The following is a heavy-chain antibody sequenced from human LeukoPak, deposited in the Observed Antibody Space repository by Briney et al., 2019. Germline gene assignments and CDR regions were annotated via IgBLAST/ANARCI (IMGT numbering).Heavy chain of an antibody. V-gene: IGHV3-21*01. CDR1: GFTFSSYS. CDR3: ARVLRAPYCGGDCPTTDY. Sequence: PGGSLRLSCAASGFTFSSYSMNWVRQAPGKGLEWVSSVSSSSSYIYYADSVKGRFTISRDNAKNSLYLQMNSLRAEDTAVYYCARVLRAPYCGGDCPTTDYWGQGTLVTVSS. D-gene: IGHD2-21*02. CDR2: VSSSSSYI. J-gene: IGHJ4*02.